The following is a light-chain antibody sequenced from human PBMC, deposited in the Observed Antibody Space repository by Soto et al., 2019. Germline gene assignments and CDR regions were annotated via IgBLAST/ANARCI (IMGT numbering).Light chain of an antibody. J-gene: IGLJ2*01. Sequence: QSVLTQPPSVSGAPGQQVTISCAGTSSNIGAAYDVHWYQQLPGTAPKLLIHANTNRLSGVPDRFSGSRSASSASLAITGLRAEDEADYYCQSYDTSLSGLVFGGGTKLTVL. CDR1: SSNIGAAYD. V-gene: IGLV1-40*01. CDR2: ANT. CDR3: QSYDTSLSGLV.